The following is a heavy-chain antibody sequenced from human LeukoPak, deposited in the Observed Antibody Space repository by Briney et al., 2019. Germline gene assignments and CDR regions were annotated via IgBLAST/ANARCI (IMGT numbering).Heavy chain of an antibody. J-gene: IGHJ4*02. CDR3: ARQNSGYFDY. CDR2: INHSGST. CDR1: GGSFSGYY. D-gene: IGHD1-26*01. V-gene: IGHV4-34*01. Sequence: SETLSLTCAVYGGSFSGYYWSWIRQPPGKGLEWIGEINHSGSTNYNPSLKSRVTISVDTSKNQFSLKLSSVTAADTAVYYCARQNSGYFDYRGQGTLVTVSS.